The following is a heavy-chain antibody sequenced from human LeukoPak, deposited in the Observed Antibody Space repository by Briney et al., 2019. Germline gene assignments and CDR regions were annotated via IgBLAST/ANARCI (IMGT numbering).Heavy chain of an antibody. V-gene: IGHV4-4*07. D-gene: IGHD1-26*01. J-gene: IGHJ4*02. CDR2: VYTSGNT. CDR3: AKSGGYGLIDY. CDR1: GGSINTYH. Sequence: SETLSLTCTVSGGSINTYHWSWIRQPAGKGLEWVGRVYTSGNTNYNPSLKSRVTMSVDTSKNQFSLRLSSVTAADTAMYFCAKSGGYGLIDYWGQGTLVTVSS.